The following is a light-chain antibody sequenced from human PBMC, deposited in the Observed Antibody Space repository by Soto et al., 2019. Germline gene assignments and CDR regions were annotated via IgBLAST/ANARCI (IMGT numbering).Light chain of an antibody. Sequence: EIVLTQSPGTLSFSPGERATLSCRASQSVSSSYLAWYQQKPGQAPRLLIYGASSRATGIPDRFSGSGSGTEFTLTISGLQPDDFASYYCQQYNSYSGMFGQGTKVDIK. CDR1: QSVSSSY. CDR3: QQYNSYSGM. J-gene: IGKJ1*01. CDR2: GAS. V-gene: IGKV3-20*01.